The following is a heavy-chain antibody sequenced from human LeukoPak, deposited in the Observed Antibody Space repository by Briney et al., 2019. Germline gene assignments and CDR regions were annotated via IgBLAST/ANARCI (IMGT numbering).Heavy chain of an antibody. D-gene: IGHD6-19*01. Sequence: GGSLRLSCAASGFTFSDYYMSWIRQAPGKGLEWVSYISSSGSTIYYADSVKGRFTISRDNAKNSLYLQMNSLRAEDTAVYYCARDLAVAGPAAFDIWGQGTMVTVSS. J-gene: IGHJ3*02. CDR1: GFTFSDYY. CDR2: ISSSGSTI. CDR3: ARDLAVAGPAAFDI. V-gene: IGHV3-11*01.